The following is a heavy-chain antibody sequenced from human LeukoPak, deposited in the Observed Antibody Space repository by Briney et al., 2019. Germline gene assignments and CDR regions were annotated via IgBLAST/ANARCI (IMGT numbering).Heavy chain of an antibody. V-gene: IGHV3-48*01. CDR1: GFTFSSYS. J-gene: IGHJ6*03. CDR2: ISGSSGTI. Sequence: TGGSLRLSCAASGFTFSSYSMNWVRQAPGKGLEWVSYISGSSGTIYYADSVKGRFTISRDNAKSSLHLQMNSLRAEDTAVYYCAKRSEFGVLYYMDVWGKGTTVTVSS. D-gene: IGHD3-16*01. CDR3: AKRSEFGVLYYMDV.